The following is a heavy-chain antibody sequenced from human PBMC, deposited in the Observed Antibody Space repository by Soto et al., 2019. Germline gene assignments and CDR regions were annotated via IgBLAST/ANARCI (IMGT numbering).Heavy chain of an antibody. J-gene: IGHJ6*02. D-gene: IGHD5-12*01. CDR2: ISAYNGNT. CDR1: GYTFTSYG. CDR3: ASNQLIGMGGYDLYYYGMDV. Sequence: GASVTVSCKASGYTFTSYGISWVRQAPGQGLEWMGWISAYNGNTNYAQKLQGRVTMTTDTSTSTAYMELRSLRSDDTAVYYCASNQLIGMGGYDLYYYGMDVWGQGTTVTVSS. V-gene: IGHV1-18*01.